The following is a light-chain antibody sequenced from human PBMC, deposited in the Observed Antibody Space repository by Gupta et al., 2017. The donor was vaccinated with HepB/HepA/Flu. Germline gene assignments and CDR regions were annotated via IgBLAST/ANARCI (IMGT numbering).Light chain of an antibody. CDR3: QQRSNWPLT. CDR2: EAS. CDR1: QSISSY. V-gene: IGKV3-11*01. Sequence: EIVLTQSPATLSLSPGERATLSCRASQSISSYLAWYQQRPGQAPRLLIYEASNRATGIPARFSGSGSGTDFTLPISSLEPEDFAVYYCQQRSNWPLTFGGGTKVEIK. J-gene: IGKJ4*01.